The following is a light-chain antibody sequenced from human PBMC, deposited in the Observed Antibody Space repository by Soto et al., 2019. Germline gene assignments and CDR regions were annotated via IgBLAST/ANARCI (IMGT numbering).Light chain of an antibody. V-gene: IGLV2-14*01. CDR2: DVS. CDR1: SSDVGGYKY. J-gene: IGLJ2*01. CDR3: SSYTTRIAVI. Sequence: QSALTQPASVSGSPGQSITISCTGASSDVGGYKYVSWYQQHPGKAPKLIIYDVSNRPSGVSNRISGSESGNTASLTISGLQAEDEADYYCSSYTTRIAVIFGGGTKLTVL.